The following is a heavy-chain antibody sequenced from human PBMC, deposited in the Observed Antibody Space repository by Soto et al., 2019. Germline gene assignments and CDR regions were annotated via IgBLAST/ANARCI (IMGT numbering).Heavy chain of an antibody. V-gene: IGHV4-34*01. D-gene: IGHD6-13*01. J-gene: IGHJ4*02. CDR2: INHSGST. CDR1: GGSFSGYY. CDR3: ARYGYSSSWATRDFDY. Sequence: QVQLQQWGAGLLKPSETLSLTCAVYGGSFSGYYWSWIRQPPGKGLEWIGEINHSGSTNYNPSLKSRVTISVDTSKNHFSLELSSVTAEDSAVYYCARYGYSSSWATRDFDYWGQGTLVTVSS.